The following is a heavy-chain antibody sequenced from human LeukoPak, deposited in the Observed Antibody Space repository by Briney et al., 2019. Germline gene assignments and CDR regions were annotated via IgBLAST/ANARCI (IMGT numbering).Heavy chain of an antibody. V-gene: IGHV4-38-2*02. D-gene: IGHD3-10*01. CDR2: IYHSGST. CDR3: ARSYYYGSGSYVLAFDY. CDR1: GYSISSGYY. J-gene: IGHJ4*02. Sequence: PSETLSLTCTVSGYSISSGYYWGWIRQPPGKGLEWIGSIYHSGSTNYNPSLKSRVTISVDTSKNQFSLKLSSATAADTAVYYCARSYYYGSGSYVLAFDYWGQGTLVTVSS.